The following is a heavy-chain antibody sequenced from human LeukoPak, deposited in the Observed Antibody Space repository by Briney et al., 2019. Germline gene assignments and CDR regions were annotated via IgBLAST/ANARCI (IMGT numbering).Heavy chain of an antibody. Sequence: PSQTLSLTCTVSGGSISSGGYYWSWIRQHPGKGLEWIGYIYYSGSTYYNPSLKSRVTISVDTSKNQFSLKLSSVTAADTAVYYCARDLTFRATGYFDLWGRGTLVTVSS. CDR1: GGSISSGGYY. CDR2: IYYSGST. J-gene: IGHJ2*01. V-gene: IGHV4-31*03. CDR3: ARDLTFRATGYFDL. D-gene: IGHD1-26*01.